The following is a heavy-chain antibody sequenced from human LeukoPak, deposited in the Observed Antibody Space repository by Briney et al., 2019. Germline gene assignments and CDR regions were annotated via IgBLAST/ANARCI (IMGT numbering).Heavy chain of an antibody. CDR2: ISGSGGST. V-gene: IGHV3-23*01. Sequence: GGSLRLSCAASGFTFSSYAMSGVRQAPGKGLEWVSAISGSGGSTYYADSVKGRFTIPRDNSKNTLYLQMNSLRAEDTAVYYCAKASLYCSSTSCRPDWYFDLWGRGTLVTVSS. J-gene: IGHJ2*01. CDR3: AKASLYCSSTSCRPDWYFDL. CDR1: GFTFSSYA. D-gene: IGHD2-2*01.